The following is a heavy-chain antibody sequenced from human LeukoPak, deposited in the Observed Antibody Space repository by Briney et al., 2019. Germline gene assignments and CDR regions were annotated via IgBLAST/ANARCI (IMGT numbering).Heavy chain of an antibody. Sequence: GGSLRLSCAVSGFSFTNYWMHWVRQDPGKGLVWVSYISSDGSVTKYADSVKGRFTISRDNAVDTLYLQMNSLRVEDTAVYYCVRGSLRLPRSTPDYWGQGTLVTVSS. V-gene: IGHV3-74*03. D-gene: IGHD2-21*02. CDR3: VRGSLRLPRSTPDY. CDR2: ISSDGSVT. CDR1: GFSFTNYW. J-gene: IGHJ4*02.